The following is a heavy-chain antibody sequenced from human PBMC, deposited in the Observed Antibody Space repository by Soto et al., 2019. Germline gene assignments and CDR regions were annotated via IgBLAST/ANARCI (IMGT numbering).Heavy chain of an antibody. Sequence: QITLKESGPTLVRPTQTLTLTCAFSGFSLSTSGVGVGWIRQPPGKALEWLAVIYWDDSKHYSPSLRSRLTITKDTSKNQVVLTMTNMDPMDTGTYYCAHKGPEDWHLEYWGQGTQVTVSP. J-gene: IGHJ4*02. V-gene: IGHV2-5*02. CDR2: IYWDDSK. D-gene: IGHD1-1*01. CDR1: GFSLSTSGVG. CDR3: AHKGPEDWHLEY.